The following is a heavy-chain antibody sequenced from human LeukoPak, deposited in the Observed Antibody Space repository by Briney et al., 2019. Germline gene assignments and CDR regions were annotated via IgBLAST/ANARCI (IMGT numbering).Heavy chain of an antibody. D-gene: IGHD2/OR15-2a*01. CDR2: ISWDGGAT. J-gene: IGHJ4*02. V-gene: IGHV3-43*01. CDR1: RFTFDDYS. Sequence: PGGSLRLSCAASRFTFDDYSIHWVRQPPGKGLEWISLISWDGGATYYADSVKGRFTVSRDKSKNSLFLQMNSVITEDTAFYYCTKVACNSSWPYFDSWGQGTLVTVSS. CDR3: TKVACNSSWPYFDS.